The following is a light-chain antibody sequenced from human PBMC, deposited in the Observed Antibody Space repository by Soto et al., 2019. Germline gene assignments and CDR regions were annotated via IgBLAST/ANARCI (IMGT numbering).Light chain of an antibody. CDR3: QQYNSYSYT. J-gene: IGKJ2*01. CDR2: KAS. V-gene: IGKV1-5*03. CDR1: QSISSY. Sequence: DIQMTQSPSTLSASVGDRVTIACRASQSISSYLAWYQQKPGKAPNLLIYKASNFASGVPSRFTGGGSGTDFTLTINSLQPDDSATYFCQQYNSYSYTSGQGTKLEIK.